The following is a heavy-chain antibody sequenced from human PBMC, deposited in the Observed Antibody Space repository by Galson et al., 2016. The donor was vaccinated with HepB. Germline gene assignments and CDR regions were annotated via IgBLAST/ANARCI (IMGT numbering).Heavy chain of an antibody. Sequence: SVKVSCKASGYPFTTYNINWVRQAPGQRLEWMGWISPYNGNTKYSEKLRGRVTMTTDTSTSTAYMDLRSLSPDDTAMYFCARAYSCGAGCNYFDSWGQGARVTVSS. V-gene: IGHV1-18*01. CDR2: ISPYNGNT. D-gene: IGHD2-21*02. CDR1: GYPFTTYN. J-gene: IGHJ4*02. CDR3: ARAYSCGAGCNYFDS.